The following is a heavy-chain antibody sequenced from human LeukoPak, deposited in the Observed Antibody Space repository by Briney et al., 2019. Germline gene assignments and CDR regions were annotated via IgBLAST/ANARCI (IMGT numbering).Heavy chain of an antibody. CDR2: INHSGST. CDR3: ARRPTQLLGEFDY. CDR1: GGSFSGYY. J-gene: IGHJ4*02. Sequence: SETLSLTCAVCGGSFSGYYWSWIRQPPGKGLEWIGEINHSGSTNYNPSLKSRVTISVDTSKNQFSLKLSSVTAADTAVYYCARRPTQLLGEFDYWGQGTLVTVSS. V-gene: IGHV4-34*01. D-gene: IGHD3-10*01.